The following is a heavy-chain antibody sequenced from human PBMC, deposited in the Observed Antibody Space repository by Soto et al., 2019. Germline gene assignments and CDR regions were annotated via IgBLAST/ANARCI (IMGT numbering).Heavy chain of an antibody. CDR3: ARAYSVAGSGSYYYGMDV. CDR1: GGTFSRYA. Sequence: QVQLVQSGAAVKKPGSSVKVSCKASGGTFSRYAISWVRQAPGQGLEWMGGIIPIFGTANYAQKFQGRVTITADESTSTAYMELSSLRSEDTAVYYCARAYSVAGSGSYYYGMDVWGQGTTVTVSS. J-gene: IGHJ6*02. CDR2: IIPIFGTA. D-gene: IGHD6-19*01. V-gene: IGHV1-69*12.